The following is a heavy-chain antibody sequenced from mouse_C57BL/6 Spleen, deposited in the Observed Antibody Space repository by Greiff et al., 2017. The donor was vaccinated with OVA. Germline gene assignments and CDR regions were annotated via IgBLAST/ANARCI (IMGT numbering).Heavy chain of an antibody. CDR3: ARRYYGSSYFDY. CDR1: GFNIKNTY. V-gene: IGHV14-3*01. CDR2: IDPANGNP. D-gene: IGHD1-1*01. Sequence: VQLQQSVAELVRPGASVKLSCTASGFNIKNTYMHWVKQRPEQGLEWIGRIDPANGNPKYAPKFKGKATITADTSSNTAYLQLSSLTSEDSAIYYCARRYYGSSYFDYWGQGTTLTVSS. J-gene: IGHJ2*01.